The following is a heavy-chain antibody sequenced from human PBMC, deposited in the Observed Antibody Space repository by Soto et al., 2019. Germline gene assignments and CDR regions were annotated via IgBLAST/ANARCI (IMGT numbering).Heavy chain of an antibody. CDR3: ARSYKSGWYYFDY. CDR2: ISYDGNNK. Sequence: GGSLRLSCAASGFTFSTYAIHWVRQAPGKGLEWVAFISYDGNNKNYADSVKGRFTISRDNSKNTVYLQMNSLTAEDTAVYYCARSYKSGWYYFDYWGQGTLVTSPQ. V-gene: IGHV3-30-3*01. CDR1: GFTFSTYA. J-gene: IGHJ4*02. D-gene: IGHD6-19*01.